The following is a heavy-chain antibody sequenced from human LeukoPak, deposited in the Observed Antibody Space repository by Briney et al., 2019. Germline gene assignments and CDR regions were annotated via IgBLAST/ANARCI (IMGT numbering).Heavy chain of an antibody. J-gene: IGHJ4*02. V-gene: IGHV5-51*01. CDR3: ARSLYDILTGYSGYYFDY. CDR2: IYPGDPDT. Sequence: GESLKISCKGSGYSFTSYWIGWVRQMPGKGLEWMGIIYPGDPDTRYSPSFQGQVTISADKSISTAYLQWSSLKASDTAMYYCARSLYDILTGYSGYYFDYWGQGTLVTVSS. CDR1: GYSFTSYW. D-gene: IGHD3-9*01.